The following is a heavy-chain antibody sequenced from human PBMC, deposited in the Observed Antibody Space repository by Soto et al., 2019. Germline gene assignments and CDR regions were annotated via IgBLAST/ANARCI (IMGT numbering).Heavy chain of an antibody. CDR1: GSTVSSNY. V-gene: IGHV3-53*01. J-gene: IGHJ4*02. CDR3: AKTLLSTSWYGLHEY. Sequence: GGSLRLSCAASGSTVSSNYMSWVRQAPGKGLEWVSVIYSGGSTYYSDSVKGRFTISRDNSRKTLHLQMKSLRVEDTAVYYCAKTLLSTSWYGLHEYGSQGTLVTVSS. D-gene: IGHD6-13*01. CDR2: IYSGGST.